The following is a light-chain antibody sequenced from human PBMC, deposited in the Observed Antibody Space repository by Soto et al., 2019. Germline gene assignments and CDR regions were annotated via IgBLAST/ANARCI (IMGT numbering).Light chain of an antibody. CDR3: QQYSEWPPFT. CDR1: QSVSSK. J-gene: IGKJ5*01. Sequence: EMVMTQSPATLSVSPGERATLSCRASQSVSSKLAWYQKKPGQAPRLLIYDTSTRATGIPARFSGSGSGTEFTLTISSLQPEDLAVYYCQQYSEWPPFTFGQGTRLE. CDR2: DTS. V-gene: IGKV3-15*01.